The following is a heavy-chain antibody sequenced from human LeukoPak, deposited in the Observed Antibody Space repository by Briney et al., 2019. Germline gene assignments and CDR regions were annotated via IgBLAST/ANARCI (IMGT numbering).Heavy chain of an antibody. CDR3: TRRDPVGG. CDR2: IKKKTDGGTT. V-gene: IGHV3-15*01. Sequence: SGGSLRLSCAASGFTFSNAWMSWVRQAPGKGLEWVGRIKKKTDGGTTAYAAPVKGRFTISRDDSKNTLSLQMNSLKTEDTAVYYCTRRDPVGGWGQGTLVTVSS. CDR1: GFTFSNAW. J-gene: IGHJ4*02.